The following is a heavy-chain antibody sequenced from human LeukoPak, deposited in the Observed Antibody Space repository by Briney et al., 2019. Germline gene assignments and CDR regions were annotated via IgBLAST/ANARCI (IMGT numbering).Heavy chain of an antibody. D-gene: IGHD6-19*01. CDR1: GFTFSSYA. Sequence: GGSLRLSCAASGFTFSSYAMHWVRQAPGEGLEWVAVISYDGSNKYYADSVKGRFTISRDNSKNTLYLQMNSLRAEDTAVYYCAKDIRAVAGTLFDYWGQGTLVTVSS. CDR3: AKDIRAVAGTLFDY. CDR2: ISYDGSNK. V-gene: IGHV3-30*04. J-gene: IGHJ4*02.